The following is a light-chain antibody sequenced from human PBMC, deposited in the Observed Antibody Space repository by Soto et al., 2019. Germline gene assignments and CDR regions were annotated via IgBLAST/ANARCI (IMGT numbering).Light chain of an antibody. CDR1: RSDVGGYNY. CDR3: CSYAGMYTWV. CDR2: EVN. Sequence: QSVLTQPRSVSGSLGQSVTISCAGTRSDVGGYNYVSWYQQPPGTAPKLMIYEVNKRPSGVPDRFPGSKSGNTASLTISGLQAEDEGDYYCCSYAGMYTWVFGTGTKVTVL. J-gene: IGLJ1*01. V-gene: IGLV2-11*01.